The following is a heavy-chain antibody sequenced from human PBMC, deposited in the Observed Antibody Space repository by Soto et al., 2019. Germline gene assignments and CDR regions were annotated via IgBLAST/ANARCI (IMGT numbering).Heavy chain of an antibody. Sequence: EVQLVESGGGLVQPGGSLRLSCAASGLIFSNYKMHWVRQAPGKGLVWVSRINTDGSITDYADSVKGRFTVSRDNPKTTLYLQMNSLRAEDTAVYYCARDTDGLHYWGQGTLVTVSS. CDR1: GLIFSNYK. V-gene: IGHV3-74*01. CDR2: INTDGSIT. CDR3: ARDTDGLHY. J-gene: IGHJ4*02.